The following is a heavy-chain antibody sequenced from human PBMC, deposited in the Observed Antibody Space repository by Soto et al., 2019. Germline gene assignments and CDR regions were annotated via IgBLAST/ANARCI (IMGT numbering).Heavy chain of an antibody. CDR2: ISGGGGST. J-gene: IGHJ4*02. Sequence: EVQLLGSGGGLVQPGGSLRLSCAASGFTFSSYAMSWVRQAPGKGLEWVSGISGGGGSTYYANSVKGRFTISRDNSKNTLYLQMNSLRVEDTAVYYCAKDRTDLGYCSGGSCYSDYWGQGTLVTVSS. D-gene: IGHD2-15*01. CDR1: GFTFSSYA. CDR3: AKDRTDLGYCSGGSCYSDY. V-gene: IGHV3-23*01.